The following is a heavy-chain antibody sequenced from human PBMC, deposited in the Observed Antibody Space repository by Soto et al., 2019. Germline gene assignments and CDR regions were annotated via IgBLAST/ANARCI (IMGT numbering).Heavy chain of an antibody. D-gene: IGHD1-26*01. Sequence: QVHLQESGPGLVKPSDTLSLTCTVSGASITGYYWSWIRQPPGKGLEWIGYVYDTGTTNYSPSLQSRVAISVVPSKKQFSLSLNSVTATDTAVYYCARGRRWDGGGWGFDYWGQGALVSVSS. V-gene: IGHV4-59*07. CDR2: VYDTGTT. CDR1: GASITGYY. J-gene: IGHJ4*02. CDR3: ARGRRWDGGGWGFDY.